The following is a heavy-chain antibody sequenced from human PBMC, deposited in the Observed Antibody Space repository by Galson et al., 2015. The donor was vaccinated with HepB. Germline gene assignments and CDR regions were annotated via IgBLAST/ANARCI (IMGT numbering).Heavy chain of an antibody. J-gene: IGHJ4*02. CDR1: GYTFTGYY. D-gene: IGHD6-19*01. Sequence: SVKVSCKASGYTFTGYYMRWVRQAPGQGLEWMGWINPNSGGTNYAQKFQGRVTMTRDTSISTAYMELSRLRSDDTAVYYCARDEEGIAVAGTDYWGQGTLVTVSS. CDR3: ARDEEGIAVAGTDY. CDR2: INPNSGGT. V-gene: IGHV1-2*02.